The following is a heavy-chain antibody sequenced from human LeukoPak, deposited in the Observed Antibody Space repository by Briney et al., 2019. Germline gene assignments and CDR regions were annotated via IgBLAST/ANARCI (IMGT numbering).Heavy chain of an antibody. CDR2: IYYDGSNK. V-gene: IGHV3-33*01. CDR1: GFTFSSYG. Sequence: GGSLRLSCAASGFTFSSYGMHWVRQAPGKGPEWVAVIYYDGSNKYYADSVKGRFTISKDNSMNTLYLQMNSLRAEDTAVYYCARVFSSGWQTDYWGQGTLVTVSS. CDR3: ARVFSSGWQTDY. J-gene: IGHJ4*02. D-gene: IGHD6-19*01.